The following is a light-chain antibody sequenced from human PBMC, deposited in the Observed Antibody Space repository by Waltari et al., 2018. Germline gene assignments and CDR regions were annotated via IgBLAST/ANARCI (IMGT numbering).Light chain of an antibody. CDR3: QQCDNVPYT. V-gene: IGKV4-1*01. CDR1: QSVFSSSNEKNY. J-gene: IGKJ2*01. CDR2: WAS. Sequence: DIIMTQSRDHLAVSLGERATIHCKFSQSVFSSSNEKNYLGWYQQKPGQPPKLLVSWASTGESGVLGLFSGRGSGTDFTLTISSLQAEDVAVYGCQQCDNVPYTFGQRTKLEIK.